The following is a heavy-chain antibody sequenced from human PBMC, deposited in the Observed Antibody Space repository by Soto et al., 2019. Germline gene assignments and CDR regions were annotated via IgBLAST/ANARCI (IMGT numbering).Heavy chain of an antibody. D-gene: IGHD2-21*02. V-gene: IGHV2-5*02. CDR2: IYWDDDK. CDR3: IQSRCGGDCLQSYASYYYYGMDV. J-gene: IGHJ6*02. Sequence: SGPTLVNPTQTLTLTCTFSAFSLSTGGVGVGWIRQPPGKALEWLALIYWDDDKRYSPSLRSRLTITKDTSKNQVVLTMTNMDPVDTTTYYCIQSRCGGDCLQSYASYYYYGMDVWGQGTTVTVSS. CDR1: AFSLSTGGVG.